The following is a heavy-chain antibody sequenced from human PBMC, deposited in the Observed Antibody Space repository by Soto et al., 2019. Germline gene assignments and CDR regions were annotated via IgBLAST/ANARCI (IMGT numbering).Heavy chain of an antibody. CDR1: GYTFTSYG. Sequence: ASVKVSCKASGYTFTSYGISWVRQAPGQGLEWMGWISAYNGNTNYAQKLQGRVTMTTDTSTSTAYMELRSLRSDDTAVYYCAREGCSGGSCYPGSDYWGQGTLVTVSS. D-gene: IGHD2-15*01. CDR2: ISAYNGNT. CDR3: AREGCSGGSCYPGSDY. V-gene: IGHV1-18*01. J-gene: IGHJ4*02.